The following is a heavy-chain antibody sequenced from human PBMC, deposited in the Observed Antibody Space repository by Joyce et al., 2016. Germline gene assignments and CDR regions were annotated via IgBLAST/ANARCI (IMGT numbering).Heavy chain of an antibody. CDR3: AKDAQSAPYYFDS. CDR1: GFSFTEFS. Sequence: EVQLLESGGGLVQPGGSLRLSCAASGFSFTEFSMMWFRQAPAKGLEGVSSGKCGGGITYYADSLKGRFTIFTDNSKNTLCLEMSSLSADDTAVYYCAKDAQSAPYYFDSWGRGTLVAVSS. J-gene: IGHJ4*02. CDR2: GKCGGGIT. V-gene: IGHV3-23*01. D-gene: IGHD4-11*01.